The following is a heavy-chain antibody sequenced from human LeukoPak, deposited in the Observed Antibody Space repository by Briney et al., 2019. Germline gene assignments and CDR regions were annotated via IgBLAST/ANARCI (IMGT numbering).Heavy chain of an antibody. CDR3: AKDSSSWTAAGFDY. CDR1: GFTFDDYA. D-gene: IGHD6-13*01. V-gene: IGHV3-9*01. CDR2: ISWNSGSI. Sequence: GGSLRLSCAASGFTFDDYAIHWIRQPPGPGLERVSGISWNSGSIGYADSVKGRFTIFRDNAKNSLYLQMNSLRAEDTALYYCAKDSSSWTAAGFDYWGQGTLVTVSS. J-gene: IGHJ4*02.